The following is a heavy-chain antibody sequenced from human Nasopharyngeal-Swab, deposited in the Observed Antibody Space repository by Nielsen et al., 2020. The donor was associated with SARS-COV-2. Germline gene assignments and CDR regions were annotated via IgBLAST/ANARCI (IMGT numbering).Heavy chain of an antibody. CDR1: GFTFSSYA. V-gene: IGHV3-23*01. CDR3: AKDRVIRYST. D-gene: IGHD5-12*01. CDR2: ISGSGGSS. Sequence: GESLKISCAASGFTFSSYAMSWVRQAPGKGLEWVSAISGSGGSSYYADSVKGRFTISRDSSKNTLYLQMNSLRAEDTAIYYCAKDRVIRYSTWGQGTLVTVSS. J-gene: IGHJ4*02.